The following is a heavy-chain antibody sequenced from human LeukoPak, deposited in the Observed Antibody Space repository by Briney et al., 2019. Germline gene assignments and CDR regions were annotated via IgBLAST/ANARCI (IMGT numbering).Heavy chain of an antibody. CDR2: INPNSGGT. Sequence: ASVKVSCEVSGYTFTGYYMHWVRQAPGQGLEWMGWINPNSGGTNYAQKFQGRVTMTRDTSISTAYMELSRLRSDDTAVYYCARDLSIVVVIAFDYWGQGTLVTVSS. V-gene: IGHV1-2*02. CDR3: ARDLSIVVVIAFDY. D-gene: IGHD3-22*01. J-gene: IGHJ4*02. CDR1: GYTFTGYY.